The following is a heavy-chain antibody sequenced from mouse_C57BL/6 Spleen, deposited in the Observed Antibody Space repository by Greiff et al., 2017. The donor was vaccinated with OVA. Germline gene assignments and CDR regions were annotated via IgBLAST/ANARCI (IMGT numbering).Heavy chain of an antibody. CDR3: ARGGVSFYFDY. D-gene: IGHD1-1*01. CDR1: GYTFTSYW. V-gene: IGHV1-52*01. Sequence: QVQLQQPGAELVRPGSSVKLSCKASGYTFTSYWMHWVKQRPIQGLEWIGNIDPSDSETHYNQKFKDKATLTVDKSSSTAYMQLSSLTSEDSAVYYCARGGVSFYFDYWGQGTTLTVSS. CDR2: IDPSDSET. J-gene: IGHJ2*01.